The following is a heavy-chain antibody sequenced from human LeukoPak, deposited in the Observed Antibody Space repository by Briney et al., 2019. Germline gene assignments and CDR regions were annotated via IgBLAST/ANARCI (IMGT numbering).Heavy chain of an antibody. D-gene: IGHD6-19*01. J-gene: IGHJ4*02. CDR3: TRGSSGRRDN. Sequence: ASVKVSCKASGYTFTSCDINWVRQATGQGLEWMGWMNPNSGDTGYGQSFQGRITMTRDISIGTAYMELSNLTSEDAAIYYCTRGSSGRRDNWGQGTLVTVSA. V-gene: IGHV1-8*01. CDR1: GYTFTSCD. CDR2: MNPNSGDT.